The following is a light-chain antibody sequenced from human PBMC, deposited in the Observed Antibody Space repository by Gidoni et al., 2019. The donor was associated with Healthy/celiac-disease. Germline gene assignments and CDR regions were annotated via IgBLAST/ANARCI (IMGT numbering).Light chain of an antibody. V-gene: IGKV3-15*01. CDR2: GAS. CDR1: QSVRSN. J-gene: IGKJ2*01. Sequence: EIVMPQSPATLSVSPAERATLSCRASQSVRSNLAWYQQKPGQEPRLLISGASTRATGIPARFSGSGSGTEVTITISSLQSEDFAVYYCQQYNNWPPDAFGQGTKLEIK. CDR3: QQYNNWPPDA.